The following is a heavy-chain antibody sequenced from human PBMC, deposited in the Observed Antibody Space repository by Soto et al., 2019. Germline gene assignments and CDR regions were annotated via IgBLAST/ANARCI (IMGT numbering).Heavy chain of an antibody. CDR1: GFTFSSYW. Sequence: GGSLRLSCAASGFTFSSYWMHWVRQAPGKGLVWVSRTNSDGSSTSYADSVKGRFTISRDNAKNTLYLQMNSLRAEDTAVYYCVRTSLVVAAATREDYWGQGTLVTVSS. D-gene: IGHD2-15*01. CDR2: TNSDGSST. V-gene: IGHV3-74*01. CDR3: VRTSLVVAAATREDY. J-gene: IGHJ4*02.